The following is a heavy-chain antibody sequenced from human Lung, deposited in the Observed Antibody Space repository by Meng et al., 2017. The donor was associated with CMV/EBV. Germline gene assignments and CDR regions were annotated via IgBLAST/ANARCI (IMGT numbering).Heavy chain of an antibody. V-gene: IGHV3-7*01. CDR1: GFTFSSYW. CDR3: ARDNSIIADYGMDV. D-gene: IGHD2-21*01. Sequence: GESLKISCAASGFTFSSYWMSWVRQAPGKGLEWVDNIKQDGSEKYYVDSVKGRFTISRDNAKNSLYLQMNSLRAEDTAVYYCARDNSIIADYGMDVWGQGTTVTVSS. J-gene: IGHJ6*02. CDR2: IKQDGSEK.